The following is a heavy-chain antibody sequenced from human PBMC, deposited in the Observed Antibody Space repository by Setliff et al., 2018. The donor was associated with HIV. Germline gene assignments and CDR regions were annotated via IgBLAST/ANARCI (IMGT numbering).Heavy chain of an antibody. J-gene: IGHJ4*02. V-gene: IGHV4-61*10. Sequence: SETLSLTCSVSGGSISSGNYYWGWTRQPAGKGLEWIGYIYYSGSTYYNPSLKSRVTISVDTSKNQFSLKLSSLRSADTAVYYCARGRGGYYSILAVYFDYWGQGTLVTVSS. CDR1: GGSISSGNYY. CDR2: IYYSGST. D-gene: IGHD3-22*01. CDR3: ARGRGGYYSILAVYFDY.